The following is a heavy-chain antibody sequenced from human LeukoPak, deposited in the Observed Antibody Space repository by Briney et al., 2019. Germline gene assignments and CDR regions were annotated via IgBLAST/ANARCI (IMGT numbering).Heavy chain of an antibody. J-gene: IGHJ5*01. CDR3: VGAGGYDNWFDS. Sequence: PGGSLRLSCIPSGFTFADYGVDWVRPAPREGLGWVGFIRRKAHEATPQYAASVQGRFTISRDDHKSAAYLQMNSLKTEDTGVYYCVGAGGYDNWFDSWGQGTLVTVSS. V-gene: IGHV3-49*04. D-gene: IGHD1-1*01. CDR2: IRRKAHEATP. CDR1: GFTFADYG.